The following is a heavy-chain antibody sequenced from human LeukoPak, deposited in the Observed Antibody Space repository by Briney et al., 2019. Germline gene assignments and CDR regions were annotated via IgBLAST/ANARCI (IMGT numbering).Heavy chain of an antibody. CDR3: ARDAYDGSGYTLGY. D-gene: IGHD3-22*01. Sequence: SETLSLTCTVSGGSISSYYWSWIRQPPGKGLEWIGYIYYSGSTNYNPSLKSRVTISVDTSKNQFSLKLSSVTAADTAVYYCARDAYDGSGYTLGYWGQGTLVTVSS. V-gene: IGHV4-59*01. CDR1: GGSISSYY. CDR2: IYYSGST. J-gene: IGHJ4*02.